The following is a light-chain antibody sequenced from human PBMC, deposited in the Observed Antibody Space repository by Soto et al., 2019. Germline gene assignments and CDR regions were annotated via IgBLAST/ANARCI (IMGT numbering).Light chain of an antibody. CDR1: QSVSGN. V-gene: IGKV3-15*01. CDR2: GAS. Sequence: EIVMTQSPATLSVSPGERATLSCRASQSVSGNLAWYQQKPGQAPRLLIYGASTRATGIPARFSGSGSGTEFTIPISSLQSEDFAVDYCQQYNNWPPAFGQGTKVEIK. J-gene: IGKJ1*01. CDR3: QQYNNWPPA.